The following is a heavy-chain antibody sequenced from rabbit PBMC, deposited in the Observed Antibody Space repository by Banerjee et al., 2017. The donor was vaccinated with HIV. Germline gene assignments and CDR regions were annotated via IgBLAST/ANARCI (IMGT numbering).Heavy chain of an antibody. CDR2: IDAGSGTT. D-gene: IGHD4-2*01. CDR1: GFSFTNKYV. Sequence: QEQLEESGGDLVNPEGSLTLTCTASGFSFTNKYVMCWFRQAPGKGLEWIACIDAGSGTTYYANWAKGRFTISKTSSTTVTLQMTSLTAADTATYFCARDLAGGIGWNFNFWGQGTLVTVS. J-gene: IGHJ3*01. CDR3: ARDLAGGIGWNFNF. V-gene: IGHV1S45*01.